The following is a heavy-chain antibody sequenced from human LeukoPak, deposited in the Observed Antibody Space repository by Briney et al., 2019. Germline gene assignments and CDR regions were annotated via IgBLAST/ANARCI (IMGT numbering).Heavy chain of an antibody. J-gene: IGHJ4*02. D-gene: IGHD6-13*01. CDR1: GFTLDDYA. CDR3: AKANAGHFDY. CDR2: ISWNSGSI. Sequence: GGSLRLSCAGSGFTLDDYAMRWVRQAPGKGLEWVSGISWNSGSIGYADSVKGRFTISRDNAKNSLYLQMNSLRAEDTALYYCAKANAGHFDYWGQGTLVTVSS. V-gene: IGHV3-9*01.